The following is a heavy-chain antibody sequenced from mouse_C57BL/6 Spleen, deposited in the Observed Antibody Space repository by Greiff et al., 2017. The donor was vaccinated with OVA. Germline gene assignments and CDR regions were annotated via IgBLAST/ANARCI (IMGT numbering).Heavy chain of an antibody. D-gene: IGHD2-12*01. CDR3: ARSGEDYRGYFDV. CDR2: IHPNSGST. J-gene: IGHJ1*03. V-gene: IGHV1-64*01. Sequence: QVQLQQPGAELVKPGASVKLSCKASGYTFTSYWMHWVKQRPGQGLEWIGMIHPNSGSTNYNEKFKSKATLTVDKSSSTAYMQLSSLTSEDSAVYYCARSGEDYRGYFDVWGTGTTVTVSS. CDR1: GYTFTSYW.